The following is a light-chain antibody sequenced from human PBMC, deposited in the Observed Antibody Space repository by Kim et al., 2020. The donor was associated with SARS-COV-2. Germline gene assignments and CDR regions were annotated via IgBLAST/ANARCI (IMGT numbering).Light chain of an antibody. Sequence: GAPGQTASITCAGDKLGDKYACWYQQKPGQSPVLVIYQDTKRPSGIPERFSGSNSGNTATLTISGTQAMDEADYYCQAWDSSTVVFGGGTQLTVL. CDR1: KLGDKY. CDR3: QAWDSSTVV. CDR2: QDT. J-gene: IGLJ2*01. V-gene: IGLV3-1*01.